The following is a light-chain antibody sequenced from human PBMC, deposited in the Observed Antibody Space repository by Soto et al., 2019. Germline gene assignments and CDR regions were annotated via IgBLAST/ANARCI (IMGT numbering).Light chain of an antibody. Sequence: QSVLTQPPSASGSPGQSATISCAGTSSDVGSYFYVSWYQQHPGKAPKLMIYEVTKRSSGVPDRFSGSKSGNTASLTVSGLHVEDEADYFCSIYAGGNSVIFGGGTKLTVL. CDR2: EVT. V-gene: IGLV2-8*01. J-gene: IGLJ2*01. CDR3: SIYAGGNSVI. CDR1: SSDVGSYFY.